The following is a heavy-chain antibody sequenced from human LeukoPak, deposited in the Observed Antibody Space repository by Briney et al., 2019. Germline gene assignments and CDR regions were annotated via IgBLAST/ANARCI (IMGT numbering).Heavy chain of an antibody. CDR3: AKDRTGYYDSGAFDY. D-gene: IGHD3-22*01. CDR1: GFTFSTYS. Sequence: GGSLRLSCAASGFTFSTYSMNWVRQAPGKGLEWVSSVSSSSNNIYYADSVKGRFTISRDNAKNSLYLQMHSLKPEDTAFYYCAKDRTGYYDSGAFDYWGQGTLVTVSS. V-gene: IGHV3-21*04. J-gene: IGHJ4*02. CDR2: VSSSSNNI.